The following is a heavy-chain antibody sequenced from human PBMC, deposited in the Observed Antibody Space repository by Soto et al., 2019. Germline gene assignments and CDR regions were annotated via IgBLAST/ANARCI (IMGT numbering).Heavy chain of an antibody. CDR2: IHHSGAT. Sequence: SETLSLTCAVSGDSITGDNWWSWVRQPPGKGLEWIGEIHHSGATNYNPSLKSRVTISVDTSKNQFSLKLSSVTAADTAVYYCARDRGMTVFDYWGQGTLVTVSS. J-gene: IGHJ4*02. V-gene: IGHV4-4*02. D-gene: IGHD4-4*01. CDR3: ARDRGMTVFDY. CDR1: GDSITGDNW.